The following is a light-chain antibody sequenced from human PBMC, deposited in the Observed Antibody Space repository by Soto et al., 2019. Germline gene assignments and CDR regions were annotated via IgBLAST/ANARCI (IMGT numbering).Light chain of an antibody. V-gene: IGKV3-20*01. CDR2: GPS. J-gene: IGKJ3*01. Sequence: EIVLTQSPGTLSLSPGERATLSCRASQFIISSYLAWFQQKPGQAPRLLIYGPSSRATGMPDRFSGSGSGTDFTLTISRLEPEDFAVYYCQQYGSSPLTFGPGTKVDIK. CDR1: QFIISSY. CDR3: QQYGSSPLT.